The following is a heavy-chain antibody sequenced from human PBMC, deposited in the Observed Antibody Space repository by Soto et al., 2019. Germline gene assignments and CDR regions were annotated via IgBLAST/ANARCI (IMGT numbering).Heavy chain of an antibody. CDR3: VPGFDY. CDR1: GFIFSNYW. Sequence: GGSLRLSCAASGFIFSNYWMSWVRQAPGKGLEWGANIKQDGSEKYYVDSVKGRFTISRDNAKNSLYLQMNSLRAEDTAVYYCVPGFDYWGQGTLVTVSS. CDR2: IKQDGSEK. J-gene: IGHJ4*02. V-gene: IGHV3-7*01.